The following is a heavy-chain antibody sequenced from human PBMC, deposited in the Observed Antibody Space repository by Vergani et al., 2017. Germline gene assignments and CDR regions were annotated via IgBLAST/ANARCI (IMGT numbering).Heavy chain of an antibody. CDR1: GGSISSYY. CDR2: IYYSGST. D-gene: IGHD2-2*01. CDR3: ARARYYCSSTSCSGGGFDY. J-gene: IGHJ4*02. V-gene: IGHV4-59*01. Sequence: QVQLQESGPGLVKPSETLSLTCTVSGGSISSYYWSWIRQPPGKGLEWIGYIYYSGSTNYTPSLKSRVTISVDTFKNQFSLKLSSVTAADTAVYYCARARYYCSSTSCSGGGFDYWGQGTLVTVSS.